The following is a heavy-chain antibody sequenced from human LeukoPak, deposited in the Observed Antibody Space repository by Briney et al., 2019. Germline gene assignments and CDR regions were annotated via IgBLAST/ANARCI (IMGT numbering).Heavy chain of an antibody. CDR3: ARGSQRSYYYYMDV. CDR2: INHSGST. V-gene: IGHV4-34*01. CDR1: GGSFSGYY. J-gene: IGHJ6*03. Sequence: SETLSLTCAVYGGSFSGYYWSWIRQPPGKGLEWIGEINHSGSTNYNPSLESRVTISVDTSKNQFSLKLSFVTAADTAVYYCARGSQRSYYYYMDVWGKGTTVTVSS.